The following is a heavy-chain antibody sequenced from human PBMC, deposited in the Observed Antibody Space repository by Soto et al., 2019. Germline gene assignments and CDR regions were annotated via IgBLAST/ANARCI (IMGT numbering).Heavy chain of an antibody. CDR3: ARAPTKSDGRIAARRPDALDI. CDR1: GFTFSSYG. V-gene: IGHV3-33*01. Sequence: GGSLRLSCAASGFTFSSYGMHWVRHAPGKGLEWVAVIWYDGSNKYYADSVKGRFTISRDNSKNTLYLQMNSLRAEDTAVYYCARAPTKSDGRIAARRPDALDIWGQGTMVTVSS. D-gene: IGHD6-6*01. J-gene: IGHJ3*02. CDR2: IWYDGSNK.